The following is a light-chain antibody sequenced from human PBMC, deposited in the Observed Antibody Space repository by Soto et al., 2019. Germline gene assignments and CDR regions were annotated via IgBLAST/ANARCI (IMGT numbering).Light chain of an antibody. V-gene: IGKV3-20*01. CDR1: QSVSSDS. Sequence: EIVLTQSPGTLSLSPGERAILSCRASQSVSSDSLAWYRQKPGQAPWLLVYDASSRATGIPDRFSGSGSGTDYTLTISRLEPEDFAVYYCQQYGSAPRTFGQGTKVEIK. CDR2: DAS. J-gene: IGKJ1*01. CDR3: QQYGSAPRT.